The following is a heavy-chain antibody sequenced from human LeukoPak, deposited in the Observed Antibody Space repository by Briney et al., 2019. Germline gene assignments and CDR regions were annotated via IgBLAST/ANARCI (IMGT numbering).Heavy chain of an antibody. CDR1: GITFSSYA. Sequence: PGGSLRLSCAASGITFSSYAMSWVRQAPGKGLEWVSSISGSAGSTYYADSVKGRFTISRDHPKNTLYLQMNSLRAEDTAVYYCARTSIAVADHFDYWGQGTLVTVSS. D-gene: IGHD6-19*01. V-gene: IGHV3-23*01. CDR3: ARTSIAVADHFDY. CDR2: ISGSAGST. J-gene: IGHJ4*02.